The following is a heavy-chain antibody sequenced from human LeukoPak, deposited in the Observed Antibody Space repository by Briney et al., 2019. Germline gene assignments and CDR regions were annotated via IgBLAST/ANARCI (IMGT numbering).Heavy chain of an antibody. CDR3: AKDLKLYSKSYRNWFDP. Sequence: GGSLRLSCAASGFTFSNYAMSWVRQAPGKELECVSVISYTGDRTYYADSVKGRFTISRDNAKNTLYLQMNSLGAEDTAVYYCAKDLKLYSKSYRNWFDPWGQGTLVTVSS. CDR2: ISYTGDRT. J-gene: IGHJ5*02. CDR1: GFTFSNYA. D-gene: IGHD3-16*02. V-gene: IGHV3-23*01.